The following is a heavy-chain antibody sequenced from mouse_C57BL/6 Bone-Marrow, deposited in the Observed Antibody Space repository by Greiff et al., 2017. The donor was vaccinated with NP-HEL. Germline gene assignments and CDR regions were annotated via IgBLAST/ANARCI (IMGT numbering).Heavy chain of an antibody. CDR1: GYTFTSYW. Sequence: VQLQQPGAELVKPGASVKLSCKASGYTFTSYWMHWVKQRPGQGLEWIGMIHPNSGSTNYNEKFKSKATLTVDKSSSTAYMQLSRLTSEGSAVYYCARPYDYDGAYWGQGTLVTVSA. J-gene: IGHJ3*01. D-gene: IGHD2-4*01. CDR3: ARPYDYDGAY. V-gene: IGHV1-64*01. CDR2: IHPNSGST.